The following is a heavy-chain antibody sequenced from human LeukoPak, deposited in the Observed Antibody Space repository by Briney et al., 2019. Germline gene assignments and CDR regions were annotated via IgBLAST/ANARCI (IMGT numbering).Heavy chain of an antibody. CDR2: IKSKTDGGTT. Sequence: GGSLRLSCAASGFTFSNAWMSWVRQAPGKGLEWVGRIKSKTDGGTTDYAAPVKGRFTISRDDSKNTLYLQMNSLRAEDTAIYYCAKDPNGDYIGTFEMWGQGTMVTVSS. V-gene: IGHV3-15*01. D-gene: IGHD4-17*01. CDR1: GFTFSNAW. CDR3: AKDPNGDYIGTFEM. J-gene: IGHJ3*02.